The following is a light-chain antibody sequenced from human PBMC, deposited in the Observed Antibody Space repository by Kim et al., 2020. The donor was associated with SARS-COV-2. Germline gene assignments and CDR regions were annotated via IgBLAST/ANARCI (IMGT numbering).Light chain of an antibody. Sequence: LSPGERAPLSCRASQSISGYLAWFQQKPGQAPRLLIYDVSNRATGIPARFSGGGYGTDFTLTISSLEPEDFALYYCQHHSSWPLTFGGGTKVDIK. J-gene: IGKJ4*01. CDR3: QHHSSWPLT. CDR1: QSISGY. CDR2: DVS. V-gene: IGKV3-11*01.